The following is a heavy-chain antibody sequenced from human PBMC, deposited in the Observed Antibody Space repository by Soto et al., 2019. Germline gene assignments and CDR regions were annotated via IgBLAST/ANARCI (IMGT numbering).Heavy chain of an antibody. D-gene: IGHD5-12*01. CDR3: AREASGYDF. V-gene: IGHV1-69*13. Sequence: SVKVSCKASGGTFSSFGISWVRQAPGQGLEWMGGIIPVFGRPNYAQRFRGRLTITADESTNTSYTELIDLTSEDTAVYYCAREASGYDFWGQGTQVTVSS. CDR1: GGTFSSFG. J-gene: IGHJ1*01. CDR2: IIPVFGRP.